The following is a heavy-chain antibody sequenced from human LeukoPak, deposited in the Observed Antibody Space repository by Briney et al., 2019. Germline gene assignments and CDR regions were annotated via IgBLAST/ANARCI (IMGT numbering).Heavy chain of an antibody. J-gene: IGHJ4*02. CDR2: IKEDGSEK. D-gene: IGHD3-9*01. CDR3: ARLLRYFDWRSSYYFDY. Sequence: GGSLRLSCAASGFTFSSYWMSWVRQAPGKGLEWVANIKEDGSEKYYVDSVKGRFTISGDNAKNSLYLQMNSLRAEDTAVYYCARLLRYFDWRSSYYFDYWGQGTLVTVSS. V-gene: IGHV3-7*03. CDR1: GFTFSSYW.